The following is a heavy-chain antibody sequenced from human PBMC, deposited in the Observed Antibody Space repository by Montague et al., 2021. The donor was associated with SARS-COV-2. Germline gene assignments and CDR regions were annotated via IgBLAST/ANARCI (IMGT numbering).Heavy chain of an antibody. V-gene: IGHV3-30*04. CDR2: ISYDGSNK. D-gene: IGHD3-9*01. J-gene: IGHJ6*03. CDR3: ARESSSRYYDILTGYDYYYYMDV. Sequence: SLRLSCAASGFTFRSYAMHWVRQAPGTGLEWVAVISYDGSNKYYVDSVKGRFTISRDNSKNTLYLQMNSLRAEDTAVYYCARESSSRYYDILTGYDYYYYMDVWGKGTTVTVSS. CDR1: GFTFRSYA.